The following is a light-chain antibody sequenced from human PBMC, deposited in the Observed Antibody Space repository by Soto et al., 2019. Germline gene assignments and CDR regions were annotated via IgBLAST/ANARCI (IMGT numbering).Light chain of an antibody. CDR2: GNS. J-gene: IGLJ3*02. CDR1: SSNIGAGYD. CDR3: QSYNSSLSGWV. Sequence: QSVLTQPPSVSGAPGQRVTISCTGSSSNIGAGYDVHWYQQLPGTAPKLLIYGNSNRPSGVPERFSGSKSGTSASLAITGLQAEDEADYYCQSYNSSLSGWVFGGGTKVTLL. V-gene: IGLV1-40*01.